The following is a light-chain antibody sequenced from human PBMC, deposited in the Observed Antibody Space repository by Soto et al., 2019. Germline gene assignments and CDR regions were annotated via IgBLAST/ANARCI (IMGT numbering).Light chain of an antibody. CDR3: QQYNDWPLT. V-gene: IGKV3-15*01. Sequence: EIVMTQSPYTLSVSPGEQVNLSCRASQSVSSNLAWYQQKPGQAPSLLIYGAFTRATGIPARFSGMGSGTEFTLTISSLQSEDFALYYCQQYNDWPLTFGQGTKVDIK. J-gene: IGKJ1*01. CDR2: GAF. CDR1: QSVSSN.